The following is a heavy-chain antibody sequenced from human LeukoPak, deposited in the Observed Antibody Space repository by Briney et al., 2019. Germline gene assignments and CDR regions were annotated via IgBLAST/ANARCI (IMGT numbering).Heavy chain of an antibody. Sequence: PGGSLTLSCAASGFSVSSDYMTWVRQAPGKGLEWVSLIYSGGGTYYADSVKDRFTISRDISKNTVYLQMNSLRAEDTAVYYCARGGRATVTPYYWGQGTLVTVSS. CDR3: ARGGRATVTPYY. CDR1: GFSVSSDY. CDR2: IYSGGGT. V-gene: IGHV3-66*01. D-gene: IGHD4-17*01. J-gene: IGHJ4*02.